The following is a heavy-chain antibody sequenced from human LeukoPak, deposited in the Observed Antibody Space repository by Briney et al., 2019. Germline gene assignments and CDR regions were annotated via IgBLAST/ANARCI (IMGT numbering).Heavy chain of an antibody. CDR3: ARDRVGFGELLSYYYYMDV. CDR1: GDSVSSNSAA. CDR2: TYYRSKWYN. D-gene: IGHD3-10*01. V-gene: IGHV6-1*01. J-gene: IGHJ6*03. Sequence: SQTLSLTCAISGDSVSSNSAAWNWIRQSPSRGLEWLGRTYYRSKWYNDYAVSVKRRITINPDTSKNQFSLQLNSVTPEDTAVYYCARDRVGFGELLSYYYYMDVWGKGTTVTVSS.